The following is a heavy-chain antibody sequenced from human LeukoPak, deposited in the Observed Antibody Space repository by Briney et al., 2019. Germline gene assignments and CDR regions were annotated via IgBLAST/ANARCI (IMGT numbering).Heavy chain of an antibody. CDR2: ISGGGGDT. CDR3: AKYSRIAVAGTLDY. J-gene: IGHJ4*02. CDR1: GFTFSTYA. Sequence: GGSLRLSCAASGFTFSTYAMSWVRQAPGKGLEWVSAISGGGGDTYYADSVRGRFTISRDNSKNTLYLQMNSLRAEDAAVYYCAKYSRIAVAGTLDYWGRGTLVTVSS. D-gene: IGHD6-19*01. V-gene: IGHV3-23*01.